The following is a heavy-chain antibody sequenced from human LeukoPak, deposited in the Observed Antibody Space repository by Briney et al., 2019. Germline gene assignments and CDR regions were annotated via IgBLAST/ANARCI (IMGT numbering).Heavy chain of an antibody. J-gene: IGHJ6*01. Sequence: ASVKVSCKASGYTFTGYYMHWVRQAPGQGLEWMGWINPNSGGTNYAQKFQGRVTMTRDTSISTAYMELSRLRSDDTAVYYCARDPLNYYDSSGGGDYYGMGVWGQGTTVTVSS. CDR1: GYTFTGYY. CDR2: INPNSGGT. D-gene: IGHD3-22*01. V-gene: IGHV1-2*02. CDR3: ARDPLNYYDSSGGGDYYGMGV.